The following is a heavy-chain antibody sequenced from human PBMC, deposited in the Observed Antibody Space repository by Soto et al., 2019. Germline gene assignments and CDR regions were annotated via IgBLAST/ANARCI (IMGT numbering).Heavy chain of an antibody. Sequence: EVQLLESGGGLVHPGESLRLSCAASGFTFSNYAMSCVRQAPGKGLEWVSTISGRDAGTSYADSVKGRFTISRDNSKNTLYLQMNSLRAEDTAVYYCAKDAPGSGWLSDYWGQGARVTVSS. V-gene: IGHV3-23*01. CDR3: AKDAPGSGWLSDY. D-gene: IGHD3-22*01. J-gene: IGHJ4*02. CDR1: GFTFSNYA. CDR2: ISGRDAGT.